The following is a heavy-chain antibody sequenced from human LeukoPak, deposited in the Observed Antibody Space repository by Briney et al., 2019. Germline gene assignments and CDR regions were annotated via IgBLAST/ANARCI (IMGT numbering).Heavy chain of an antibody. CDR3: ARDDIVLMVYALDY. CDR1: GFNFSSYS. V-gene: IGHV3-48*01. D-gene: IGHD2-8*01. Sequence: GGSLRLSCAASGFNFSSYSMNWVRQAPGKGLEWVSYISSSSSTIYYADSVKGRFTISRDNAKNSLYLQMNSLRAENTGVYYCARDDIVLMVYALDYWGQGTLVTVSS. J-gene: IGHJ4*02. CDR2: ISSSSSTI.